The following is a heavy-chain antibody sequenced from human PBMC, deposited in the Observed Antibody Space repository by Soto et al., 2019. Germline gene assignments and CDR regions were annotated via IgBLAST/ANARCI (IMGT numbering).Heavy chain of an antibody. V-gene: IGHV4-4*07. D-gene: IGHD2-2*01. CDR3: ARDMGRYCSSTSCYQYGMDV. CDR1: GGSISSYY. J-gene: IGHJ6*02. CDR2: IYTSGST. Sequence: SETLSLTCTVSGGSISSYYWSWIRQPAGKGLEWIGRIYTSGSTNYNPSLKSRVTMSVDTSKNQFSLKLSSVTAADTAVYYCARDMGRYCSSTSCYQYGMDVWGQGTRVTVSS.